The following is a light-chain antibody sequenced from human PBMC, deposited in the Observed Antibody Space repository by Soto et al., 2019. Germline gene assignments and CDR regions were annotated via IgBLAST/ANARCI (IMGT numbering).Light chain of an antibody. Sequence: IQLTQSPSSLSASVGDTVTITCRASQSISTYLNWYQHKPGKAPNLLIQAASSLQSGVPSRFSGSGSGTDFTLTISSLQPEDFATYYCQQSYSTPRTFGPGTKVDIK. CDR3: QQSYSTPRT. J-gene: IGKJ3*01. CDR1: QSISTY. CDR2: AAS. V-gene: IGKV1-39*01.